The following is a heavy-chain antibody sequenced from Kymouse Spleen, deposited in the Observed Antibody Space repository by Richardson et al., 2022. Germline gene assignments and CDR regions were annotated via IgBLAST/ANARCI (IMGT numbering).Heavy chain of an antibody. J-gene: IGHJ4*02. CDR3: AKDPYYYGSGSYYPLFDY. D-gene: IGHD3-10*01. CDR1: GFTFSSYG. V-gene: IGHV3-30*18. Sequence: QVQLVESGGGVVQPGRSLRLSCAASGFTFSSYGMHWVRQAPGKGLEWVAVISYDGSNKYYADSVKGRFTISRDNSKNTLYLQMNSLRAEDTAVYYCAKDPYYYGSGSYYPLFDYWGQGTLVTVSS. CDR2: ISYDGSNK.